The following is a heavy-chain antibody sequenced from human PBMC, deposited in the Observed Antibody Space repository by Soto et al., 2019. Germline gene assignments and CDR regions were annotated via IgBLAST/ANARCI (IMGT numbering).Heavy chain of an antibody. D-gene: IGHD6-19*01. CDR1: GFTFSSYA. Sequence: EVQLLESGGDLVQPGGSLRLSCAASGFTFSSYAMSWVRQAPGKGLEWVSGIGGGGTDTYYAKSVRGRFTIFRDNSANALYLQMNSLRAEDTAVYYCAKWVAIALAGHDYFGMEVWGQGTTVAVSS. V-gene: IGHV3-23*01. CDR3: AKWVAIALAGHDYFGMEV. CDR2: IGGGGTDT. J-gene: IGHJ6*02.